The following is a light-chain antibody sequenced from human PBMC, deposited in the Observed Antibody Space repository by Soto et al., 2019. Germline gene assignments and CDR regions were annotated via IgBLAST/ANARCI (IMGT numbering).Light chain of an antibody. Sequence: AIQMTQSPSSLSASVGDRVTITCRASQGIRNDLGWYQQKPGKAPNLLIYAASSLHSGVPSRFSGTGSGTDFTLTISSLQPEDFATYYCLQDYDYPWTFGQGTKVEIK. CDR2: AAS. CDR3: LQDYDYPWT. V-gene: IGKV1-6*01. CDR1: QGIRND. J-gene: IGKJ1*01.